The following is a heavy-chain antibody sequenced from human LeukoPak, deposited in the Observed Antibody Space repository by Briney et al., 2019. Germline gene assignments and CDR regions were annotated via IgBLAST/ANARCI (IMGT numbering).Heavy chain of an antibody. CDR2: INHSGRT. CDR3: ARGVGFWSGYIDY. D-gene: IGHD3-3*01. CDR1: GASFNGYY. Sequence: SETLSLTCAVYGASFNGYYWSWIRQSPGKGLEWVGEINHSGRTYYNPSLKSRVTISVDTSKNQFSLKLSSVTAADTAVYYCARGVGFWSGYIDYWGQGTLVTVSS. V-gene: IGHV4-34*01. J-gene: IGHJ4*02.